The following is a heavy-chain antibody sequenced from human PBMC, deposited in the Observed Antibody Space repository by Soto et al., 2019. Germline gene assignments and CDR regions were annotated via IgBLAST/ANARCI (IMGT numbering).Heavy chain of an antibody. CDR3: AHLLSASSHFDY. Sequence: EVQLVESGGGLIQPGGSLRLSCAASGFTVSSNYMSWVRQAPGKGLEWVSVIYSGGRTYYADSVKGRFTISRDNSKNPLRLQMNSLRAEDTAVYYCAHLLSASSHFDYWGQGTLVTVSS. V-gene: IGHV3-53*01. CDR2: IYSGGRT. D-gene: IGHD2-2*01. CDR1: GFTVSSNY. J-gene: IGHJ4*02.